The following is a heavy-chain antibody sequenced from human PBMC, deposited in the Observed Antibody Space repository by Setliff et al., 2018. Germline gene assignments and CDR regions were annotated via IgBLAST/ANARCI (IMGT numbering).Heavy chain of an antibody. V-gene: IGHV3-74*01. Sequence: GGSLRLSCEASGFTFRSYGMHWVRQAPGEGLVWVSRMNSDGSTKNYAASVKGRFTISRDKAKNTLYLQMNSLIAEDTAVYYCAIGPFVVGGICCGLFWFDPWGQGTLVTVSS. CDR3: AIGPFVVGGICCGLFWFDP. CDR2: MNSDGSTK. J-gene: IGHJ5*02. D-gene: IGHD2-15*01. CDR1: GFTFRSYG.